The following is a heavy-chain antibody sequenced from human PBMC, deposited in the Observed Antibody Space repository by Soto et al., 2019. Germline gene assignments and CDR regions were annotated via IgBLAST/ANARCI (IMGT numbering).Heavy chain of an antibody. V-gene: IGHV4-4*02. CDR2: IYHSGST. D-gene: IGHD6-13*01. CDR3: ARDLSAAGTMDY. J-gene: IGHJ4*02. CDR1: AGSTSTDQW. Sequence: SETLSLTRAVSAGSTSTDQWFIWVRQPQRKRLEWIGKIYHSGSTNYDPSLKRRVTISVDKSRNHFSLKLGSVTAADTAVYYCARDLSAAGTMDYWGQGTLVTVSS.